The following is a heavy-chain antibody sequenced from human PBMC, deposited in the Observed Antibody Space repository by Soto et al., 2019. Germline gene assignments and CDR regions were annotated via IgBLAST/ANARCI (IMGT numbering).Heavy chain of an antibody. J-gene: IGHJ4*02. V-gene: IGHV3-23*01. CDR3: AKASMGGCYLCSDY. Sequence: EVQLLESGGGLVQPGGSLRLSCAASGFTFSSYAMSWVRQAPGMGLEWVSAISGSGGSTYYADSVKGRFTISRDNSKNTLYLQMNRVRDEDTAVYYCAKASMGGCYLCSDYWGQVTLLTVSS. CDR1: GFTFSSYA. D-gene: IGHD2-15*01. CDR2: ISGSGGST.